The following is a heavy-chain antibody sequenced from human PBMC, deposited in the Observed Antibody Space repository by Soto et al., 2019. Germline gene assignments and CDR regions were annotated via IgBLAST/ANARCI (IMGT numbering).Heavy chain of an antibody. D-gene: IGHD3-22*01. Sequence: GESLKISCKGSGYSFTSYWIGWVRQMPGKGLEWMGIIYPGDSDTRYSPSFQGQVTISADKSISTAYLQWSSLKASDTAMYYCASQRSYYYDSSTIDDAFDIWGQGTMVTVSS. CDR3: ASQRSYYYDSSTIDDAFDI. CDR2: IYPGDSDT. V-gene: IGHV5-51*01. J-gene: IGHJ3*02. CDR1: GYSFTSYW.